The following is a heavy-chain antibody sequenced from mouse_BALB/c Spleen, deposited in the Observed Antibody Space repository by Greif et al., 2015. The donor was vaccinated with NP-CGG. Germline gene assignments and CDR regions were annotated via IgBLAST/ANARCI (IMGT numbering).Heavy chain of an antibody. V-gene: IGHV1-55*01. J-gene: IGHJ4*01. CDR3: AVLFYAMDY. CDR2: IYPGSGST. CDR1: GYNFTSYW. Sequence: QVQLQQSGAGLVKPGTSVKLSCKASGYNFTSYWINWVKLRPGQGLEWIGDIYPGSGSTNYNEKFKSKATLTVDTSSSTAYVQLSSVASEDSALYYCAVLFYAMDYWGQEPSLPVSS.